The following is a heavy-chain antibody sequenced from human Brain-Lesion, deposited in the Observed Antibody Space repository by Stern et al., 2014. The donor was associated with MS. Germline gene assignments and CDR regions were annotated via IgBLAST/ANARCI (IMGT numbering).Heavy chain of an antibody. V-gene: IGHV1-2*02. Sequence: QVQLVQSGAEVKKPGASVKVSCKTSGYIFTGYYIHWVRQAPGQGLEWMAWINPNTGGTKYAQKFQGRVTMSTDTSISTAYVELSSLTSDDTAVYYCARDQRGITIFGVVNDYCYLGMDVLGQGTTVTVSS. J-gene: IGHJ6*02. CDR3: ARDQRGITIFGVVNDYCYLGMDV. CDR1: GYIFTGYY. D-gene: IGHD3-3*01. CDR2: INPNTGGT.